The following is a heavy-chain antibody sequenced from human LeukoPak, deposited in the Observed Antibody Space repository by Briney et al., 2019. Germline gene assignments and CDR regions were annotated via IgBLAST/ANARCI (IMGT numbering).Heavy chain of an antibody. Sequence: PGGSLRLSCAAPGFTFSSDWMSWVRQAPGKGLEWVANIDQDGSAKYYVDSVKGRFTISRDNAKNSLYLQMNSLRDEDTAVYYCARDPDALTGIAFDIWGQGTMVTVSS. V-gene: IGHV3-7*05. D-gene: IGHD3-9*01. J-gene: IGHJ3*02. CDR2: IDQDGSAK. CDR3: ARDPDALTGIAFDI. CDR1: GFTFSSDW.